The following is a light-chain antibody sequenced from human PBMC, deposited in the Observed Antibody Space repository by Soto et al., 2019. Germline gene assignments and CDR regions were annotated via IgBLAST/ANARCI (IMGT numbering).Light chain of an antibody. CDR1: QSVSSSF. CDR3: QQYGSSPVT. J-gene: IGKJ4*01. Sequence: EIVLTQSPGTLSLSPGEGATLSCRASQSVSSSFLAWYRQKPGQAPRLLIYGASSRATGIPDRFSGSGSGTDFTLTISRLEPEDFAVYYCQQYGSSPVTFGGGTKVEIK. CDR2: GAS. V-gene: IGKV3-20*01.